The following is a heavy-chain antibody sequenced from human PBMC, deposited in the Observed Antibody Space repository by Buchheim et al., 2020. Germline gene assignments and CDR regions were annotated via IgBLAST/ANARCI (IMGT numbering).Heavy chain of an antibody. CDR2: ISSSGSTI. CDR1: GFTFSSYE. J-gene: IGHJ6*02. CDR3: ARAGYCSSTSCYIQGIFYYYYYGMDV. D-gene: IGHD2-2*02. Sequence: EVQLVESGGGLVQPGGSLRLSCAASGFTFSSYEMNWVRQAPGKGLEWVSYISSSGSTIYYADSVKGRFTISRDNAKHSLYLQMNSLRAEDTAVYYCARAGYCSSTSCYIQGIFYYYYYGMDVWGQGTT. V-gene: IGHV3-48*03.